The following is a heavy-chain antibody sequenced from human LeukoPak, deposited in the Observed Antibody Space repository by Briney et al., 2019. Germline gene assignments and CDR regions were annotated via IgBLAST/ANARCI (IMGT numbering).Heavy chain of an antibody. CDR1: GFTLSSYSMH. Sequence: GSLRLSCAASGFTLSSYSMHWVRQPPGKGLEWIGSIYYSGSTYYNPSLKSRVTISVDTSKNQFSLKLSSVTAADTAVYYCARRTFRYQLLGTWGQGTLVTVSS. CDR2: IYYSGST. V-gene: IGHV4-39*01. D-gene: IGHD2-2*01. J-gene: IGHJ5*02. CDR3: ARRTFRYQLLGT.